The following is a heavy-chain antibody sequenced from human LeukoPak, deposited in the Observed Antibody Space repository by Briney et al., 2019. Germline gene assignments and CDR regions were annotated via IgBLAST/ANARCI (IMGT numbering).Heavy chain of an antibody. CDR3: ARHWRYYYYVDV. CDR2: IYYSGST. Sequence: PSETLSLNCNVSGGSINSYYWSWIRQPPGKGLEWIGYIYYSGSTNYNPSLKSRVTISVDTSKNQFSLKLSSVTAADTAVYYCARHWRYYYYVDVWGKGTTVTISS. CDR1: GGSINSYY. V-gene: IGHV4-59*01. J-gene: IGHJ6*03.